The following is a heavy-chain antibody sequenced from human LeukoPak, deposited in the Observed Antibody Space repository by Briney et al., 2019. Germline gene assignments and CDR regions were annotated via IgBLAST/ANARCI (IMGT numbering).Heavy chain of an antibody. CDR1: GFTFSGYG. J-gene: IGHJ4*02. V-gene: IGHV3-30*18. Sequence: PGGSLRLSCAASGFTFSGYGMHWVRQAPGKGLEWVAVISYDGSNKYYADSVKGRFTISRDNSKNTLYLQMNSLRAEDTAVYYCAKFSRGYCSGGSCYPIDYWGQGTLVTVSS. CDR2: ISYDGSNK. D-gene: IGHD2-15*01. CDR3: AKFSRGYCSGGSCYPIDY.